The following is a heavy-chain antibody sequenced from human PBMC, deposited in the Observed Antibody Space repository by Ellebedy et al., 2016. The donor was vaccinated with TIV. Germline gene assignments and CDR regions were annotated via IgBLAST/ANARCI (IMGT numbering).Heavy chain of an antibody. CDR3: AGARWTTVTTF. CDR1: GGSLSGYY. V-gene: IGHV4-34*01. Sequence: MPGGSLRLSCAVYGGSLSGYYWSWNRQPPGKGLEWSGEINHSGSTNYNPSLKSHVTISVDTSKNQFSLKLSSVTAADTAVYYCAGARWTTVTTFWGQGTLVTVSS. J-gene: IGHJ4*02. CDR2: INHSGST. D-gene: IGHD4-17*01.